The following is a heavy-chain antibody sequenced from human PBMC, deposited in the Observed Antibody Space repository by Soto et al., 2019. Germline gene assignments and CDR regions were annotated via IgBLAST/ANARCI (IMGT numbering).Heavy chain of an antibody. D-gene: IGHD2-2*01. J-gene: IGHJ6*02. V-gene: IGHV1-2*02. Sequence: ASVKVSCKASGYTFTRYYMHWVRQAPGQGLEWMGWINPNSGGTNYAQKFQGRVTMTRDTSISTAYMELSRLRSDDTAVYYCARYCSSTSCDEYYYYYYGMDVWGQGTTVTVSS. CDR2: INPNSGGT. CDR1: GYTFTRYY. CDR3: ARYCSSTSCDEYYYYYYGMDV.